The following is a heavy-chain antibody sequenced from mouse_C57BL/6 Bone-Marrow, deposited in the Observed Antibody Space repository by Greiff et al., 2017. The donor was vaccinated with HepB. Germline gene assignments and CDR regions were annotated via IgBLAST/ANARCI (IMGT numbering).Heavy chain of an antibody. J-gene: IGHJ3*01. CDR1: GYTFTSYW. D-gene: IGHD2-3*01. CDR3: ARRKNIYDGYYTWFAY. Sequence: QVQLQQSGAELAKPGASVKLSCKASGYTFTSYWMHWVKQRPGQGLEWIGYINPSSGYTKYNQKFKDKATLTADKSSSTAYMQLSSLTYEDSAVYYCARRKNIYDGYYTWFAYWGQGTLVTVSA. CDR2: INPSSGYT. V-gene: IGHV1-7*01.